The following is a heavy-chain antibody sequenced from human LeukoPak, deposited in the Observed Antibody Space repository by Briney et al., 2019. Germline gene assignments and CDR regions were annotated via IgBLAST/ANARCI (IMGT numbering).Heavy chain of an antibody. CDR1: GCYIGSYY. V-gene: IGHV4-59*12. J-gene: IGHJ4*02. CDR3: ARVRYSDSSVLTRKRSYYFDY. Sequence: ASETLSLTCTAPGCYIGSYYWSWIGQPPGKGLEWTGFIYYSGSTNYNTSLKSRVTMSVDTSKNQFSLKLSSVTAADTAVYYCARVRYSDSSVLTRKRSYYFDYWGQGTLVTVSS. D-gene: IGHD3-22*01. CDR2: IYYSGST.